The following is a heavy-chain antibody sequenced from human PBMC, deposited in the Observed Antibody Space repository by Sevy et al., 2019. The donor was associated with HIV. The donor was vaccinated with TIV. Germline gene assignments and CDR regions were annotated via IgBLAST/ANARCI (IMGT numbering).Heavy chain of an antibody. CDR3: ARELVYCSGGWCKPGGWFDP. D-gene: IGHD2-15*01. V-gene: IGHV1-2*02. J-gene: IGHJ5*02. Sequence: ASVKVSCKASGYTFTGYYMHWVRQAPGQGLEWMGWINPNSSGTNYAQKFQGRVTMTRDTSISTAYMELSRLRSDDTAVYYCARELVYCSGGWCKPGGWFDPWGQGTLVTVSS. CDR1: GYTFTGYY. CDR2: INPNSSGT.